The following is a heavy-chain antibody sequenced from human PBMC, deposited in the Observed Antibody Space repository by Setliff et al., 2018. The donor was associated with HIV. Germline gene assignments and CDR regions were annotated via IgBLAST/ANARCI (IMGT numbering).Heavy chain of an antibody. CDR1: GYTFTTYD. Sequence: WASVKVSCKASGYTFTTYDITWVRQAPGQGLEWLGWISPYNGHTNFAQKFQGRVTMTADTATSTAYMEVRSLRSDDTAVYYCARTDYGGNSGGNYFDYWGQGSLLTVSS. V-gene: IGHV1-18*01. CDR2: ISPYNGHT. D-gene: IGHD4-17*01. CDR3: ARTDYGGNSGGNYFDY. J-gene: IGHJ4*02.